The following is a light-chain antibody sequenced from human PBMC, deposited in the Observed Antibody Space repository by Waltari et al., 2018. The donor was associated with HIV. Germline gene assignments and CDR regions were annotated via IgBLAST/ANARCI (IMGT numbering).Light chain of an antibody. CDR2: GLR. CDR3: QVWDDNDDLLV. Sequence: SSALTQAPSISVAPGQTATVTCGGDRIGTKRVHWYHQRPGQAPVLVLSGLRGRPSGIPERFSGSTSGTAATLTISGVEGGDEGDYYCQVWDDNDDLLVFGGGTKLTVL. CDR1: RIGTKR. J-gene: IGLJ2*01. V-gene: IGLV3-21*02.